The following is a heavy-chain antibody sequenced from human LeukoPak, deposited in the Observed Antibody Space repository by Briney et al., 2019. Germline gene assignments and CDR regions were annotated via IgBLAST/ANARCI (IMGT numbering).Heavy chain of an antibody. J-gene: IGHJ3*01. CDR3: XXXLXXSSAFDF. CDR2: IYDTGST. D-gene: IGHD2-2*01. Sequence: PSETLSLTCTVSGGSISSYYWSWIRQPPGKGLEWIGYIYDTGSTNYNPSLKSRVTISVDMSKNQFSLKLNSVTAADTAVYYCXXXLXXSSAFDFWGQGTMVT. V-gene: IGHV4-59*08. CDR1: GGSISSYY.